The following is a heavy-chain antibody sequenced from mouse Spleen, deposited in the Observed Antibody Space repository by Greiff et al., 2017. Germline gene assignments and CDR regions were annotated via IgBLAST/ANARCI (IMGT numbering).Heavy chain of an antibody. CDR3: ARNLDYDYFYAMDY. Sequence: VQLVESGPGLVAPSQSLSITCTVSGFSLTSYAISWVRQPPGKGLEWLGVIWTGGGTNYNSALKSRLSISKDNSKSQVFLKMNSLQTDDTARYYCARNLDYDYFYAMDYWGQGTSVTVSS. D-gene: IGHD2-4*01. CDR2: IWTGGGT. CDR1: GFSLTSYA. V-gene: IGHV2-9-1*01. J-gene: IGHJ4*01.